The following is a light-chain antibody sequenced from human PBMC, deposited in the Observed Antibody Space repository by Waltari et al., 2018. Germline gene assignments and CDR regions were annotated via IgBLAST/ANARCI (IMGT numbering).Light chain of an antibody. CDR3: QHYESLPVT. Sequence: EIVLTQSPGTLSLSPGERATLSCRASQSISKYLDWYQPKPGQAPRLLIYHASSRAAGIPDRFSGSGSGTGFSLTISRLEPEDFAVYYCQHYESLPVTFGQGTKVEIK. CDR2: HAS. V-gene: IGKV3-20*01. CDR1: QSISKY. J-gene: IGKJ1*01.